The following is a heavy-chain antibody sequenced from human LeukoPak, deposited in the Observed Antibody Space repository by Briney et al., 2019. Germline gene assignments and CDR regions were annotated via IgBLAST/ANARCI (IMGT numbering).Heavy chain of an antibody. Sequence: ASVKVSCKASGYTFTGYYIHWLRQAPGQGLEWMAWINPNSGDTNYAQKFQGRATLTRDTSISTAYMELSRLRSDDTAVYYCARIVGYCSSNICFDYWGQGTLVTVSS. V-gene: IGHV1-2*02. J-gene: IGHJ4*02. CDR3: ARIVGYCSSNICFDY. CDR2: INPNSGDT. D-gene: IGHD2-2*01. CDR1: GYTFTGYY.